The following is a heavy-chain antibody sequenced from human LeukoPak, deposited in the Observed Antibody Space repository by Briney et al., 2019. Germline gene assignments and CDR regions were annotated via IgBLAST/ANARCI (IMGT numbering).Heavy chain of an antibody. V-gene: IGHV3-30*04. CDR3: AKGAVISGNYYDRFDC. Sequence: GGSLRLSCAASGFTFSSYPMHWVRQTPGKGLEWVAVISYDGSKTYYVDSVKGRFTVSRDSSKNTLYLQMNSLRVEDTAVYYCAKGAVISGNYYDRFDCWGQGTLVTVSS. D-gene: IGHD1-26*01. J-gene: IGHJ4*02. CDR1: GFTFSSYP. CDR2: ISYDGSKT.